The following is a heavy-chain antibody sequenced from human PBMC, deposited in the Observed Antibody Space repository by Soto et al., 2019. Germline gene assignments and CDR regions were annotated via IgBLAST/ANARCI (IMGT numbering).Heavy chain of an antibody. CDR1: GGTISSHY. CDR3: ARRGEWWLDY. CDR2: IYYSGST. V-gene: IGHV4-59*08. Sequence: SETLSLTYTVSGGTISSHYCSWIRQPPGKGLEWIGYIYYSGSTNYNPSLKSRVTISVDTSKNQFSLKLSSVTAADTAVYYCARRGEWWLDYWGQGTLVTVSS. J-gene: IGHJ4*02. D-gene: IGHD2-15*01.